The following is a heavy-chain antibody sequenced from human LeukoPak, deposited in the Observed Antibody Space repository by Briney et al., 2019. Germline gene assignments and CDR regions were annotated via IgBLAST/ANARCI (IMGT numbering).Heavy chain of an antibody. V-gene: IGHV1-24*01. CDR1: GYTLTELS. Sequence: ASVKVSCKVSGYTLTELSMHWVRQAPGKGLEWMGGFDPEDGETIYAQKFQGRVTMTEDTSTDTAYMELSSLRSEDTAVYYCAPGGPSSWAFDYWGQGTLVTVSS. D-gene: IGHD6-13*01. J-gene: IGHJ4*02. CDR2: FDPEDGET. CDR3: APGGPSSWAFDY.